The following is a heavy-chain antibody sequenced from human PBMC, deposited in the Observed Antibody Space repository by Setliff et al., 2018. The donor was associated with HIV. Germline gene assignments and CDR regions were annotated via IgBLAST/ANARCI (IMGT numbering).Heavy chain of an antibody. CDR2: IKQDGSEK. CDR1: RFTFSNYW. D-gene: IGHD6-19*01. V-gene: IGHV3-7*01. Sequence: GGSLRLSCAASRFTFSNYWMSWVRQAPGKGLERVANIKQDGSEKYYVDSVTGRFTISRDNAKNSLYLQMNSLRAEDTAVYYCARDPGSGWYVNRYLDYWGQGTLVTVSS. CDR3: ARDPGSGWYVNRYLDY. J-gene: IGHJ4*02.